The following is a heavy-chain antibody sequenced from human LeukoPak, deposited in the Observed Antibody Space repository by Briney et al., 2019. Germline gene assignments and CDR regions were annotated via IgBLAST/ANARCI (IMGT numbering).Heavy chain of an antibody. CDR3: AKLTVAGRDFDY. Sequence: PGGSLRPSCAASGFTFSSYGMHWVRQAPGKGLEWVAVISYDGSNKYYADSVKGRFTISRDNSKNTLYLQMNSLRAEDTAVYYCAKLTVAGRDFDYWGQGTLVTVSS. CDR2: ISYDGSNK. V-gene: IGHV3-30*18. D-gene: IGHD6-19*01. CDR1: GFTFSSYG. J-gene: IGHJ4*02.